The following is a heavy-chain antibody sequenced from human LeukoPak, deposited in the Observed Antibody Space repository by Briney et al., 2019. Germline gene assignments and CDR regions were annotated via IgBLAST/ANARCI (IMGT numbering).Heavy chain of an antibody. Sequence: SETLSLTCTVSGASITSSYWSWIRQPPGEGLEWIGYVFYTGYTTYNPSLGSRVTISIDTSKNQFYLQLKSVTAADTAVYFCARDRDLWLGNLLVHNWFDPWGQGTLVTVSS. V-gene: IGHV4-59*01. J-gene: IGHJ5*02. CDR3: ARDRDLWLGNLLVHNWFDP. CDR1: GASITSSY. D-gene: IGHD3-10*01. CDR2: VFYTGYT.